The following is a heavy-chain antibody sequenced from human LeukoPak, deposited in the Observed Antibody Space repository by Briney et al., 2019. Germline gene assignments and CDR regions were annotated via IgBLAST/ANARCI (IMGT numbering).Heavy chain of an antibody. D-gene: IGHD2-15*01. CDR2: MYYIGST. J-gene: IGHJ3*02. Sequence: SETLSLTCTVSGGSISSSSYYWGWIRQPPGKGLEWIGSMYYIGSTYYNPSLKSRVTMSVDTSKNQFSLKLSSVTAADTAVYYCARDLPRIVVVVGDAFDIWGQGTMVTVSS. CDR3: ARDLPRIVVVVGDAFDI. V-gene: IGHV4-39*07. CDR1: GGSISSSSYY.